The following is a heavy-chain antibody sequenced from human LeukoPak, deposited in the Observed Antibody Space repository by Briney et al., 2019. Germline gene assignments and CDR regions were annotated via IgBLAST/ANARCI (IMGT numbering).Heavy chain of an antibody. CDR2: ISSSSSYI. CDR1: GFTFSSYS. Sequence: GGSLRLSCAASGFTFSSYSMNWVRQAPGKGLEWVSSISSSSSYIYYAVSVKGRFTISRDNAKNSLYLQMNSLRAEDTAVYYCARTGYCSGGSCSYFDYWGQGTLVTVSS. D-gene: IGHD2-15*01. V-gene: IGHV3-21*01. J-gene: IGHJ4*02. CDR3: ARTGYCSGGSCSYFDY.